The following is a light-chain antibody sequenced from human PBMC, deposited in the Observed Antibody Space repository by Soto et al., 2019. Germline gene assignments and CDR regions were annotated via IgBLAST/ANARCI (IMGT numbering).Light chain of an antibody. CDR1: HSVSSTY. V-gene: IGKV3-20*01. Sequence: EIVLTQSPGTLSLSPGERATLSGRASHSVSSTYLAWYQQKPGQAPRLLIYGASSRATGIPDRFSGSGSGTDFTRTISRLEPEDFAVYYCQQYGSPPPYTFGQGTKLEIK. CDR3: QQYGSPPPYT. J-gene: IGKJ2*01. CDR2: GAS.